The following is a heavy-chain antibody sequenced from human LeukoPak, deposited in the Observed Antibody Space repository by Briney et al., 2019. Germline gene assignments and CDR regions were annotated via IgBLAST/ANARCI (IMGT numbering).Heavy chain of an antibody. Sequence: PGGSLRLSCAASGFTFSSYATSWVRQAPGKGLEWVSAISGGGGSTYYADSVKGRFTISRDNSKNTLYLQMNSLRAEDTAVYYCARHSSSLVSNWFDPWGQGTLVTVSS. D-gene: IGHD6-13*01. CDR3: ARHSSSLVSNWFDP. CDR2: ISGGGGST. CDR1: GFTFSSYA. V-gene: IGHV3-23*01. J-gene: IGHJ5*02.